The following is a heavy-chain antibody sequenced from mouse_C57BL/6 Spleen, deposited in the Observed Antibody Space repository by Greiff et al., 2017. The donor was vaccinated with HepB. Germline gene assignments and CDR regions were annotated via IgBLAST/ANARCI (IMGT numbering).Heavy chain of an antibody. V-gene: IGHV1-54*01. Sequence: QVQLQQSGAELVRPGTSVKVSCKASGYAFTNYLIEWVKQRPGQGLEWIGVINPGSGGTNYNEKFKGKATLTADKSSSTAYMQLSSLTSEDSAVYFCARSYYSNGFAYWGQGTLVTVSA. CDR2: INPGSGGT. CDR1: GYAFTNYL. J-gene: IGHJ3*01. CDR3: ARSYYSNGFAY. D-gene: IGHD2-5*01.